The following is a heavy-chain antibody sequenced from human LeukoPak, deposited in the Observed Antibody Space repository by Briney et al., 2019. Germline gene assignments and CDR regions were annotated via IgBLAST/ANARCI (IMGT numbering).Heavy chain of an antibody. CDR3: ARDTRVAPNTYYFDY. CDR1: GFTFSSYA. J-gene: IGHJ4*02. CDR2: ISYDGSNK. V-gene: IGHV3-30-3*01. D-gene: IGHD2-2*01. Sequence: PGGSLRLSCAASGFTFSSYAMHWVRQAPGKGLEWVAVISYDGSNKYYADSVKGRFTISRDNSKNTLYLQMNSLRAEDTAVYYCARDTRVAPNTYYFDYWGQGTLVTVSS.